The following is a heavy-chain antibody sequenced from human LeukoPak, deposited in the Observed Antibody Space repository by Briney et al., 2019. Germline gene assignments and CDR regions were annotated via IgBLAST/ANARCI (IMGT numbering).Heavy chain of an antibody. D-gene: IGHD2-2*01. J-gene: IGHJ5*01. CDR1: GFTFNNYA. Sequence: PGGSLRLSCAASGFTFNNYAMSWVRQAPGKGLEWFSAISASGGTTYYADSVKGRFTISRDNSENTLFLQMNSLRAEDTAVYYCAKEPREYCSSTSCPNWFDSWGQGTLVTVSS. CDR3: AKEPREYCSSTSCPNWFDS. V-gene: IGHV3-23*01. CDR2: ISASGGTT.